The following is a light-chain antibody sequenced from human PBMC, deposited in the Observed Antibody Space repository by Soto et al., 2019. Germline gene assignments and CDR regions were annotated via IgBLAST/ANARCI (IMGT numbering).Light chain of an antibody. J-gene: IGKJ4*01. Sequence: EIVLTQSPATLSLSPGKRATLSCRASQSISNYLAWYQQKPGQAPRLLIYDASNRATGIPARFSGSGSGTDITLIISSLEPEDFAVYYCQQRSNWPLTFGGGTKVEIK. CDR3: QQRSNWPLT. CDR2: DAS. V-gene: IGKV3-11*01. CDR1: QSISNY.